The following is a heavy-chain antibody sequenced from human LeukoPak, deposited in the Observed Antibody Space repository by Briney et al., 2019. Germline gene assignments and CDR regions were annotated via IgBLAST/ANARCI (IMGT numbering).Heavy chain of an antibody. V-gene: IGHV4-59*08. CDR2: IYYSGST. D-gene: IGHD6-19*01. Sequence: SETLSLTCTVSGGSISSYYWSWIRQPPGKGLEWIGYIYYSGSTNYNPSLKSRVTISVDTSKNQFSLKLSSVTAADTAVYYCARAGSYSSGRYYYMDVWGKGTTVTISS. CDR1: GGSISSYY. J-gene: IGHJ6*03. CDR3: ARAGSYSSGRYYYMDV.